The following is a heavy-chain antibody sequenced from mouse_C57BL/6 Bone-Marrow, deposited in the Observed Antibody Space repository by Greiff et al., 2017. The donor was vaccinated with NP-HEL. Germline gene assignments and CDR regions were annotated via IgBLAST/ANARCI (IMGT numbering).Heavy chain of an antibody. D-gene: IGHD3-3*01. J-gene: IGHJ3*01. CDR3: ARRRATWFAY. CDR2: ISSGSSTI. Sequence: EVHLVESGGGLVKPGGSLKLSCAASGFTFSDYGMHWVRQAPEKGLEWVAYISSGSSTIYYADTVKGRFTISRDNAKNTLFLQMTSLRSEDTAMYYCARRRATWFAYWGQGTLVTVSA. CDR1: GFTFSDYG. V-gene: IGHV5-17*01.